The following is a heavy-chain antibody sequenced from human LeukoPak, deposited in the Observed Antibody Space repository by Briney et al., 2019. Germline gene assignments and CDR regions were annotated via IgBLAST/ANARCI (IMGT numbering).Heavy chain of an antibody. CDR2: ISYDGSNK. Sequence: GGSLRLSCAASGFTFSSYAMHWVRQAPGKGLEWVAVISYDGSNKYYADSVKGRFTISRDNSKNTLYLQMNSLRAEDTAIYYCAKDIVWSDYWGQGTLVTVSS. CDR3: AKDIVWSDY. V-gene: IGHV3-30-3*01. D-gene: IGHD2-21*01. J-gene: IGHJ4*02. CDR1: GFTFSSYA.